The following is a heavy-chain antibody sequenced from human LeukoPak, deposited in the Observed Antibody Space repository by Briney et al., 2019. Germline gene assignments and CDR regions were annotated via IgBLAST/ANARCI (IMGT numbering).Heavy chain of an antibody. D-gene: IGHD5-24*01. CDR1: GFTFSTYA. V-gene: IGHV3-64D*06. CDR3: VKPRDGYNWGAFDS. J-gene: IGHJ3*02. CDR2: ISSNGGLT. Sequence: GGSLRLSCSAPGFTFSTYALHWIRQAPGKGLEYVSAISSNGGLTYYADSVKGSFTISRDNSKNTLYLQMSSLRAEDTAVYYCVKPRDGYNWGAFDSWGQGTMVAVSS.